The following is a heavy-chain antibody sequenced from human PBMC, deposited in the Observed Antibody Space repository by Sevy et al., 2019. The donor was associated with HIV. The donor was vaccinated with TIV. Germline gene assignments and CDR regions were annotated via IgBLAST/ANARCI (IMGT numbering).Heavy chain of an antibody. D-gene: IGHD6-19*01. CDR2: ISYNGSNK. V-gene: IGHV3-30*18. Sequence: GGSLRLSCAASGFTFSSYGMHWVRQAPGKGLEWVAVISYNGSNKYYADSVKGRFTIARDNSKNTLYLQMNSLRAEDTAVYYCAKGCVSSGWAYYYYYGMDVWGQGTTVTVSS. J-gene: IGHJ6*02. CDR1: GFTFSSYG. CDR3: AKGCVSSGWAYYYYYGMDV.